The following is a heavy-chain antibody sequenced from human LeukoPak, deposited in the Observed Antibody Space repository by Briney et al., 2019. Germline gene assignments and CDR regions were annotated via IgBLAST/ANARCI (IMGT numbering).Heavy chain of an antibody. V-gene: IGHV4-59*01. CDR3: ARDPYVTLSAFDI. J-gene: IGHJ3*02. CDR2: IYCSGST. CDR1: GGSISSYY. Sequence: SETLSLTCTVSGGSISSYYWSWIRQPPGRGLEWIGYIYCSGSTNYNPSLKSRVTISVDTSKNQFSLKLSSVTAADTAVYYCARDPYVTLSAFDIWGQGTMVTVSS. D-gene: IGHD3-16*01.